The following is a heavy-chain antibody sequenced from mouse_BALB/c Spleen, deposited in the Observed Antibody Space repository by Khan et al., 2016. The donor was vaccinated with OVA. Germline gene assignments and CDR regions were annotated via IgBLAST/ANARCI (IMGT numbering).Heavy chain of an antibody. D-gene: IGHD2-14*01. CDR1: GYTFTSYT. V-gene: IGHV1-4*01. CDR3: VRDGADHRNDGWFAY. J-gene: IGHJ3*01. Sequence: QVQLQQSGAELARPGASVKMSCKASGYTFTSYTIHWIKERPGQGLEWIGYINPSNGYTNYNQKFKDKATLTTDKSSTTAYLQLSSLKSDDSAVYNCVRDGADHRNDGWFAYWGQGTLVTVSA. CDR2: INPSNGYT.